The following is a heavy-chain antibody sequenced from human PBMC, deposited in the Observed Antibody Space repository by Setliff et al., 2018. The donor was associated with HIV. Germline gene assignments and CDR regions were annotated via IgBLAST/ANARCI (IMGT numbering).Heavy chain of an antibody. D-gene: IGHD3-22*01. J-gene: IGHJ2*01. CDR3: ARDIYYDSSGYYYRGYWYFDL. V-gene: IGHV4-61*02. CDR1: GGSISSGSYC. Sequence: PSETLSLTCTVSGGSISSGSYCWTWIRQPAGKGLEWIGRIYTSGSTNYNPSLKSRVTMSVETSKNQFSLKLSSVTAADTAVYYCARDIYYDSSGYYYRGYWYFDLWGRGTLVNVSS. CDR2: IYTSGST.